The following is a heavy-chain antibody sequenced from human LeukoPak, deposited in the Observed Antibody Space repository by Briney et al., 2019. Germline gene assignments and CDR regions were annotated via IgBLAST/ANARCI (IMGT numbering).Heavy chain of an antibody. D-gene: IGHD3-3*01. CDR2: ISYDGSNK. Sequence: GRSLRLSCAASGFTFSSYAMHWVRQAPGKGLEWVAVISYDGSNKYYADSVKGRFTISRDNSKNTLYLQMNSLRAEDTAVYYCARGLTIFGPDYWGQGTLVTVSS. CDR1: GFTFSSYA. J-gene: IGHJ4*02. V-gene: IGHV3-30*04. CDR3: ARGLTIFGPDY.